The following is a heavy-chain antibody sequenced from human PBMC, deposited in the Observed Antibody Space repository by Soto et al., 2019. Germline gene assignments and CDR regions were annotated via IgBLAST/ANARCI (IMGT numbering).Heavy chain of an antibody. J-gene: IGHJ4*02. CDR3: ALHLLPSPLTGTRYFDY. CDR1: GYTFTSYA. CDR2: INASHGIA. D-gene: IGHD1-20*01. Sequence: ASVKVSCKASGYTFTSYAMHWVRQAPGQRLEWMGWINASHGIAKYAQKFQGRVTITADTSASTAYMELSSLRSEDTAVYYCALHLLPSPLTGTRYFDYWGQGTLVTVSS. V-gene: IGHV1-3*01.